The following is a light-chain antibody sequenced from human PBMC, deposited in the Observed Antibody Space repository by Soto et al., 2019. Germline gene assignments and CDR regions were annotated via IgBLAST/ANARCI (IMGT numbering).Light chain of an antibody. V-gene: IGLV2-8*01. CDR1: SSDVGTYNF. CDR2: EVN. Sequence: QSALTQPPSASGSPGQSVTISCTGTSSDVGTYNFVSWFQQNPGKAPKLVIYEVNKRPSGVPDRFFGSKSGNTASLTVSGLQADDEADYYCSSYAGTNNFVLFGGGTKLTVL. J-gene: IGLJ3*02. CDR3: SSYAGTNNFVL.